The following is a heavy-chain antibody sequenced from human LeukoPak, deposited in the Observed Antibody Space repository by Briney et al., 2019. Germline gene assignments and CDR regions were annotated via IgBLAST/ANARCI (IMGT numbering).Heavy chain of an antibody. Sequence: ASVKVSCKASGYTFTSYDINWVRQATGQGLEWMGWMNPNSGNTGYAQKFQGRVTMTRNTSISTAYMELSSLRSEDTAVYYCARYSGYDADFDYWGQGTLVTLSS. J-gene: IGHJ4*02. CDR1: GYTFTSYD. V-gene: IGHV1-8*01. D-gene: IGHD5-12*01. CDR2: MNPNSGNT. CDR3: ARYSGYDADFDY.